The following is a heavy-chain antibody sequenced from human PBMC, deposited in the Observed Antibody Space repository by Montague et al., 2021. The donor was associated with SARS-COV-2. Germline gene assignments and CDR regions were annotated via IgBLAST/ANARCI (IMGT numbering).Heavy chain of an antibody. CDR1: GGSLSGYY. D-gene: IGHD2-8*02. V-gene: IGHV4-34*01. Sequence: SETLSLTCAVYGGSLSGYYWSWIRQPPGRGLEWIGEINYSGDTNYNPSPRSRVTISMDTSKSQFSRKMTSVTAADTAVYYCARLGLSWWFFDYWGQGTLVTVSS. CDR3: ARLGLSWWFFDY. J-gene: IGHJ4*02. CDR2: INYSGDT.